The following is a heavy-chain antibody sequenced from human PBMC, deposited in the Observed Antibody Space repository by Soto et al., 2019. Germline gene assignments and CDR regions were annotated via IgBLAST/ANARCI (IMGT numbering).Heavy chain of an antibody. D-gene: IGHD2-15*01. J-gene: IGHJ6*02. CDR1: GFTFGDYA. CDR2: IRSKAYGGTT. V-gene: IGHV3-49*03. Sequence: PGGSLRLSCTASGFTFGDYAMSWFRQAPGKGLEWVGFIRSKAYGGTTEYAASVKGRFTISRDDSKSIAYLQMNSLKTEDTAVYYCTRDRPTTPGYYYYGMDVWGQGTTVTVPS. CDR3: TRDRPTTPGYYYYGMDV.